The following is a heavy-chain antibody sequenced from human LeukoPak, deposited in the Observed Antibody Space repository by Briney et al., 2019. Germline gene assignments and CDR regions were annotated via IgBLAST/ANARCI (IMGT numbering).Heavy chain of an antibody. Sequence: SETLSLTCTLSGGSISSYYWSWIRQPPGRGLEWIGYIYYSGSTNYHPSLKSRVTISVDTSKNQFSLKLSSVTAADTAVYYCARPSSSWYQNPWGQGTMVTVSS. D-gene: IGHD6-13*01. CDR2: IYYSGST. CDR3: ARPSSSWYQNP. CDR1: GGSISSYY. V-gene: IGHV4-59*01. J-gene: IGHJ3*01.